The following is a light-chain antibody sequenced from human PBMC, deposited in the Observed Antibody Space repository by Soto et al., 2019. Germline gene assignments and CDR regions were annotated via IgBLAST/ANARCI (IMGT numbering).Light chain of an antibody. CDR1: QYIDYF. CDR2: GAS. J-gene: IGKJ1*01. V-gene: IGKV1-39*01. Sequence: AAGDRVTITCRASQYIDYFLSWYQQKRGQAPKLLIYGASTLVSGVPSKFSGSGSGTDFTLTIDSLEPDDFATYYCQQSYSTPRTFGQGTKVEI. CDR3: QQSYSTPRT.